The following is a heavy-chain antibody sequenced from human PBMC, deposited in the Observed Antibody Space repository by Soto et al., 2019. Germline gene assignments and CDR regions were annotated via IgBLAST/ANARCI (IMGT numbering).Heavy chain of an antibody. D-gene: IGHD2-2*01. V-gene: IGHV3-64D*06. Sequence: PGGSLRLSCSASGFIFSTYDMHWVRQAPGKGLEYISRISGNGDSTFHADSVKGRFTISRDNSKNTVYLQMSSLRAEDTAIYFCLSSKWLGAWGQGTLVTVSS. CDR2: ISGNGDST. CDR3: LSSKWLGA. CDR1: GFIFSTYD. J-gene: IGHJ5*02.